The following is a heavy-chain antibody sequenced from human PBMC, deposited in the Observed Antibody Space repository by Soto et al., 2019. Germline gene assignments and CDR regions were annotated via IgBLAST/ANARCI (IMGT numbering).Heavy chain of an antibody. CDR1: GFTFSSYA. V-gene: IGHV3-64*01. D-gene: IGHD6-25*01. CDR3: ATVHDGSGWYVH. CDR2: ISSNGGIT. J-gene: IGHJ5*02. Sequence: EVLLVESGGGLVQPGGSLRLSCAASGFTFSSYAMHWVRQAPGKGLEYVSAISSNGGITYYANSVKGRFTISRDNSRNTLYLQMGSLRAEDMAVYYCATVHDGSGWYVHWGQGTLVTVSS.